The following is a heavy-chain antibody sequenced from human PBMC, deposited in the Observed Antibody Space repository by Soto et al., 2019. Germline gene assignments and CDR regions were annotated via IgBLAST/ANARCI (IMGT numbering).Heavy chain of an antibody. V-gene: IGHV1-3*01. CDR1: GYSFTSYA. D-gene: IGHD4-17*01. CDR2: IVLGNGNT. Sequence: ASVKVSCKASGYSFTSYAIHWMRQAPGQRLEWMGWIVLGNGNTKDAQKFQDRVTITRDMSTSTAYMELSSLRSEDTAVYYCAACPYGDSLYFFDYWGQGTLVTVSS. CDR3: AACPYGDSLYFFDY. J-gene: IGHJ4*02.